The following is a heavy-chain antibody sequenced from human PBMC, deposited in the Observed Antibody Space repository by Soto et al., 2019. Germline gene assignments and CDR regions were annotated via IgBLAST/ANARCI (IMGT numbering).Heavy chain of an antibody. CDR1: GGSISNYY. CDR2: IYYIGNT. Sequence: PSETLSLTCTVSGGSISNYYWSWIRQPPGKGLEWIGYIYYIGNTNYSPSLKSRVTMSVDTSKNQFSLRLSSVTAADTAVYYCARRGDYGDFDYWGQGTLVTVSS. J-gene: IGHJ4*02. CDR3: ARRGDYGDFDY. V-gene: IGHV4-59*08. D-gene: IGHD4-17*01.